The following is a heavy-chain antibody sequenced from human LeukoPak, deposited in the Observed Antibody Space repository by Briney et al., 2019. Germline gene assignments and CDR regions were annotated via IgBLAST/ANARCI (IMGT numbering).Heavy chain of an antibody. CDR2: ISSSSSYI. J-gene: IGHJ4*02. Sequence: GGSLRLSCAASGFTFSSYSMNWVRQAPGKGLEWVSSISSSSSYIFYAGSVKGRFTISRDNAKNSVYLQMNSLRAEDTAVYYCARGNDILTAWGQGTLVTVSS. D-gene: IGHD3-9*01. CDR3: ARGNDILTA. CDR1: GFTFSSYS. V-gene: IGHV3-21*01.